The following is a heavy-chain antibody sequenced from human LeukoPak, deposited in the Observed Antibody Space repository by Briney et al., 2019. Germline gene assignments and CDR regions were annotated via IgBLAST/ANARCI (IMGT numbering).Heavy chain of an antibody. J-gene: IGHJ4*02. V-gene: IGHV3-30*02. CDR3: AKEGGSSWYFDY. CDR1: GFTFSSYG. D-gene: IGHD6-13*01. Sequence: GCLRLACSAHGFTFSSYGMHWVRQTPGKGLGRVAIVRDDGSNKYYADSVKGRFTISRDNSKNTLYLQMNSLRAEDTAVYYCAKEGGSSWYFDYWGQGTRVTVSS. CDR2: VRDDGSNK.